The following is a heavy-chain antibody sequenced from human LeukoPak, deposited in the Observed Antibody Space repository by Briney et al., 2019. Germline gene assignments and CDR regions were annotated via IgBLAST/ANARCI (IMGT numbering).Heavy chain of an antibody. Sequence: GESLKISCKSSGYSYTSYWIGWVRQMPGKGLEWMGIIYPGDSDTRYSPSFQGQVTISADKSFTTAYLQWRSLKASDTGMYYCARRHYDILTGYPDAFDIWGQGTMVTVSS. D-gene: IGHD3-9*01. V-gene: IGHV5-51*01. CDR2: IYPGDSDT. J-gene: IGHJ3*02. CDR3: ARRHYDILTGYPDAFDI. CDR1: GYSYTSYW.